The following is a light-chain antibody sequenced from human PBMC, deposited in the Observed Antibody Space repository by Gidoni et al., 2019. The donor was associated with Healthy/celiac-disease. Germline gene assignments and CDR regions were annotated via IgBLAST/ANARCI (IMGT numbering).Light chain of an antibody. Sequence: IQMTQSPSSLSASVGDRVTITCRASQSISSYLNWYQQKPGKAPKILIYAASSLQSGVPSRFSGSGSGTDFTLTISSMQPEDFATYYCQQSYSTPRVTFGPGTKVDIK. CDR3: QQSYSTPRVT. CDR2: AAS. V-gene: IGKV1-39*01. J-gene: IGKJ3*01. CDR1: QSISSY.